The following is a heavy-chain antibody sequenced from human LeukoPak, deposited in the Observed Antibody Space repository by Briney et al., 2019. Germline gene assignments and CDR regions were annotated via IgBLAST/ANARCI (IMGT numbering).Heavy chain of an antibody. CDR1: GVPLSHYA. CDR2: ISFDGTNK. V-gene: IGHV3-30*04. CDR3: ATDYGDYEPIDY. D-gene: IGHD4-17*01. Sequence: PGRSLRLSCTASGVPLSHYAMHWVRQAPGRGLEWVAVISFDGTNKYYGDSVEGRFSVSRDNSKNTLYLQMNSLRPDDTAMYYCATDYGDYEPIDYWGQGTLVTVSS. J-gene: IGHJ4*02.